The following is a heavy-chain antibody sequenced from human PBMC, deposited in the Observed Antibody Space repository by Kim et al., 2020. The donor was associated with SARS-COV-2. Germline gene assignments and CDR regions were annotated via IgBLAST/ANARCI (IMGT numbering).Heavy chain of an antibody. CDR3: ARDQARLGPTTFDY. CDR2: INIGGKNI. V-gene: IGHV3-74*01. D-gene: IGHD1-1*01. J-gene: IGHJ4*02. Sequence: GGSLRLSCAASGFAFSGSWMHWVRQAPGKGLEWVSRINIGGKNIIYADSVKGRFTISRDNAKNTLFLQMNSLRAEDTAIYYCARDQARLGPTTFDYWGQ. CDR1: GFAFSGSW.